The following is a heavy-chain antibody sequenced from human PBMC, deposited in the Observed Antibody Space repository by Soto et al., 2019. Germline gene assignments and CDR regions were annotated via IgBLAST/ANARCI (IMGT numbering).Heavy chain of an antibody. CDR1: GYTFTSYD. CDR3: ARIALYYCSGGSCAFDY. Sequence: GASVKVSCKASGYTFTSYDINRVRQATGQGLEWMGWMNPNSGNTGYAQKFQGRVTMTRNTSISTAYMELSSLRSEDTAVYYCARIALYYCSGGSCAFDYWGQGTLVTVSS. D-gene: IGHD2-15*01. V-gene: IGHV1-8*01. J-gene: IGHJ4*02. CDR2: MNPNSGNT.